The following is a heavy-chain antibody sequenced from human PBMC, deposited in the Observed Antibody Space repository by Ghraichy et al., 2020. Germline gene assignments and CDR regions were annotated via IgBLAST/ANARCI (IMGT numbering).Heavy chain of an antibody. Sequence: SETLSLTCTVSGGSVSSGSYYWSWIRQPPGKGLEWIGYIYYSGSTNYNPSLKSRVTISVDTSKNQFSLKLSSVTAADTAMYYCARDTYYDFCSGYNDWGQGTLVTVSS. CDR1: GGSVSSGSYY. J-gene: IGHJ4*02. CDR3: ARDTYYDFCSGYND. CDR2: IYYSGST. V-gene: IGHV4-61*01. D-gene: IGHD3-3*01.